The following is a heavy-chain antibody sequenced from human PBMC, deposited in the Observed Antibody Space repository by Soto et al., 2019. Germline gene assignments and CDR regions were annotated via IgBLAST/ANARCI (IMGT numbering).Heavy chain of an antibody. CDR2: ISSNGGST. Sequence: GGSLRLSCSVSGFTLSNYAMHWVRQAPGKGLEYAASISSNGGSTYYAQSVKGRFTISRDNSKNMLYLQMSSLRVEDTAVYYCVKDRYVDFWGQGTLVTVSS. J-gene: IGHJ4*02. CDR1: GFTLSNYA. V-gene: IGHV3-64D*06. CDR3: VKDRYVDF.